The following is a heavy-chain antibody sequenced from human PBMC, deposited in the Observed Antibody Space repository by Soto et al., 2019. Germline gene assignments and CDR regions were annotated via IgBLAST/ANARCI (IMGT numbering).Heavy chain of an antibody. CDR3: ARDRYGDYYAY. J-gene: IGHJ4*02. CDR2: SYFDGMT. CDR1: GASLSSGGYY. D-gene: IGHD3-22*01. V-gene: IGHV4-31*03. Sequence: QVQLLESGPGLVKPSQTLSLSCIVSGASLSSGGYYWNWIRQHPGKGLEWIGCSYFDGMTYYNPSFESRVTMSIDASKNQFSLHLSSVTAADTAVYYCARDRYGDYYAYWGQGILVTVSS.